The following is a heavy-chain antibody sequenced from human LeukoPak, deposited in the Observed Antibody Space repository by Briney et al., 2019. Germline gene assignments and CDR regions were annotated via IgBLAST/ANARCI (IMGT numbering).Heavy chain of an antibody. CDR1: GGSISSYY. V-gene: IGHV3-7*01. CDR2: IKQDGSEK. Sequence: ETLSLTCTVSGGSISSYYWSWVRQAPGKGLEWVANIKQDGSEKYYVDSVKGRFTISRDNAKNSLYLQMNSLRAEDTAVYYCARARYSSSSGFYFDYWGQGTLVTVSS. CDR3: ARARYSSSSGFYFDY. D-gene: IGHD6-6*01. J-gene: IGHJ4*02.